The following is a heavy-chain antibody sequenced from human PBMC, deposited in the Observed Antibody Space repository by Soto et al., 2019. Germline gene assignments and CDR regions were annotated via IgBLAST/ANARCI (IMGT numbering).Heavy chain of an antibody. J-gene: IGHJ3*01. CDR3: ARVVYFDRSAYGL. V-gene: IGHV3-21*06. CDR2: ISGDSNYI. CDR1: GFSFSGYN. D-gene: IGHD3-22*01. Sequence: PGGSLRLSCTASGFSFSGYNMNWVRQAPGKGLEWVSSISGDSNYIYYADSVQGRFTISRDNAKNSVYLQMNSLRAEDTAVYYCARVVYFDRSAYGLWGQGTMVTASS.